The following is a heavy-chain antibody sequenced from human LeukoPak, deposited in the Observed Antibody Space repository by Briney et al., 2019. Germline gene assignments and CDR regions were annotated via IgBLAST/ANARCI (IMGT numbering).Heavy chain of an antibody. CDR3: ARHLRAMAAFDY. Sequence: SETLSLTCTVSGGSISSDNYFWGWIRQPPGKGLEWIGSIYYSGSTYYNPSLKSRVTISVDTSKNQFSLKLSSVTAADTAVYYCARHLRAMAAFDYWGQGTLVTVSS. J-gene: IGHJ4*02. CDR1: GGSISSDNYF. D-gene: IGHD5-18*01. V-gene: IGHV4-39*01. CDR2: IYYSGST.